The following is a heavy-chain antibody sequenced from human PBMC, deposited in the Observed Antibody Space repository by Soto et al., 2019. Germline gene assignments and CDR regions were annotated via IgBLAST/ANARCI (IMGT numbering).Heavy chain of an antibody. CDR3: ARPQELGSRYIGADV. CDR1: GYNFNTSW. Sequence: PGESLKIYWNGSGYNFNTSWIDWVRQMPGKGVEWMGIIYPGDSDTKYSPSFQGQVTISVDKSTNTAYLQWSSLKASDTAIYYWARPQELGSRYIGADVWGQGTTVTVS. V-gene: IGHV5-51*01. CDR2: IYPGDSDT. D-gene: IGHD1-20*01. J-gene: IGHJ6*02.